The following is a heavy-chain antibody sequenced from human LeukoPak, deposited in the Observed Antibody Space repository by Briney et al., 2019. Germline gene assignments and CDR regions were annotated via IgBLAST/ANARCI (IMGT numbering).Heavy chain of an antibody. CDR3: AKVLSLRYQGSYFDY. Sequence: GSLRLSCAASGFTFSSYGMHWVRQAPGKGLEWVAVIWYDGSNKYYADSVKGRFTISRDNSKNTLYLQMNSLRAEDTAVYYCAKVLSLRYQGSYFDYWGQGTLVTVSS. CDR2: IWYDGSNK. V-gene: IGHV3-33*06. J-gene: IGHJ4*02. D-gene: IGHD2-2*01. CDR1: GFTFSSYG.